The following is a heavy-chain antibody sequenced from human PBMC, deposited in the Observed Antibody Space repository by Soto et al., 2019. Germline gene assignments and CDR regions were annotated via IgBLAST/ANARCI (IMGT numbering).Heavy chain of an antibody. D-gene: IGHD5-18*01. CDR1: GFTFSSYG. CDR3: AKDTGQSDTAMVKNYYGMYV. Sequence: GGSLRLSCAASGFTFSSYGMHWVRQAPGKGLEWVAVISYDGSNKYYADSVKGRFTISRDNSKNTLYLQMNSLRAEDTAVYYCAKDTGQSDTAMVKNYYGMYVRGQGTTVTGSS. V-gene: IGHV3-30*18. J-gene: IGHJ6*02. CDR2: ISYDGSNK.